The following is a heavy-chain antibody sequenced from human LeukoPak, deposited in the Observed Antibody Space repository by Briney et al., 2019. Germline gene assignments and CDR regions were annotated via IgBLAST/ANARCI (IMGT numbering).Heavy chain of an antibody. Sequence: SETLSLTCTVSGGSISSSSYYWGWIRQPPGKGLEWIGSIYYSGSTYYNPSPKSRVTIYVDTSKNQFSLVLSSVPAADTAVYYCARHRITMVRGVSWFDPWGQGTLVTVSS. D-gene: IGHD3-10*01. J-gene: IGHJ5*02. CDR1: GGSISSSSYY. CDR2: IYYSGST. V-gene: IGHV4-39*01. CDR3: ARHRITMVRGVSWFDP.